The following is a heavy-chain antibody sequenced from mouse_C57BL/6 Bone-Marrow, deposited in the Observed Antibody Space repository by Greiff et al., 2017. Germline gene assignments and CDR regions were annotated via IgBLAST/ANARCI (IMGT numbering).Heavy chain of an antibody. J-gene: IGHJ4*01. D-gene: IGHD1-1*01. V-gene: IGHV1-53*01. Sequence: QVQLQQPGTELVKPGASVKLSCKASGYTFTSYWMHWVKQRPGQGLEWIGNINPSNGGPNYNEKFKSKATLTVAKSSTTAYIQLSSRTAEDSAVYYCARSSPREGYYYGSSPLYARDYWGQGTSVTVSA. CDR2: INPSNGGP. CDR1: GYTFTSYW. CDR3: ARSSPREGYYYGSSPLYARDY.